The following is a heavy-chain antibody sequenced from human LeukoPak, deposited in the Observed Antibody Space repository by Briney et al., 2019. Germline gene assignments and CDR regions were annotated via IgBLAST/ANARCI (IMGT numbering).Heavy chain of an antibody. CDR1: GFTFSDYA. V-gene: IGHV3-49*03. D-gene: IGHD3-22*01. CDR2: IRSKAYGGTI. CDR3: TRCLEFQVVASDY. J-gene: IGHJ4*02. Sequence: GGSLRLSCTASGFTFSDYAMNWFRQAPGKGLEWVGFIRSKAYGGTIEYAASVKGRFTISRDDSKSIAYLKMNSLKTEDTAVHYCTRCLEFQVVASDYWGQGTLVTVSS.